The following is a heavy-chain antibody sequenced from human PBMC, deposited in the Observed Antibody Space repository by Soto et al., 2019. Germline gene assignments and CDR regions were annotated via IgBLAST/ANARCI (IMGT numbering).Heavy chain of an antibody. J-gene: IGHJ6*02. V-gene: IGHV4-59*12. CDR3: AREGTAEAGTSFYYYYYGMDV. D-gene: IGHD6-13*01. Sequence: SETLSLTCTVSGGSISSYYWNWIRQPPGKGLEWIGNIYYSGSTNYNPSLKSRVTMSVDTSKNQFSLKLSSVTAADTAVCYCAREGTAEAGTSFYYYYYGMDVWGQGTTVTVSS. CDR2: IYYSGST. CDR1: GGSISSYY.